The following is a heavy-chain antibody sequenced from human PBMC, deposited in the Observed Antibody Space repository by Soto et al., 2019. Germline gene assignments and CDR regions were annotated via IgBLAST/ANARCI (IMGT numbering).Heavy chain of an antibody. CDR3: ERARHYHACELGP. D-gene: IGHD2-2*01. CDR2: ISNSGRT. Sequence: QVQLQESGPGLVKPSQTLSLTCTVSGDSISRGAYYWTWIRQHPGTGLEGIGYISNSGRTNYNPSLKSRLTISHATAENEFSLELPSVTTADAAMYYCERARHYHACELGPWGQGTLVTVSS. J-gene: IGHJ5*02. CDR1: GDSISRGAYY. V-gene: IGHV4-31*03.